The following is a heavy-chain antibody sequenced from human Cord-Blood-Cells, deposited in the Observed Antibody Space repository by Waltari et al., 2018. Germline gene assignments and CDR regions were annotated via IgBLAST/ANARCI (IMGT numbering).Heavy chain of an antibody. Sequence: QVPLVQSGAEVKKPGSSVKVSCKASGGTFSRYAISWVRQAPGQGLEWMGRISTILGIANDAQKFQGRVTITADKSTSTAYMELSSLRSEDTAVYYCAREGSSSVRGYFDYWGQGTLVTVSS. CDR2: ISTILGIA. CDR3: AREGSSSVRGYFDY. CDR1: GGTFSRYA. D-gene: IGHD6-6*01. J-gene: IGHJ4*02. V-gene: IGHV1-69*09.